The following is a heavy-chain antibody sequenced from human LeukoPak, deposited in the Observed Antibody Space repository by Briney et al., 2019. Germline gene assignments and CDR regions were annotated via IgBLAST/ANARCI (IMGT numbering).Heavy chain of an antibody. Sequence: SETLSLTCIVSGGSISSYYWSWIRQPPGKGLEWIGYIYYSGSTNYNPSLKSRVTISVDTSKNQFSLKLSSVTAADTAVYYCARGNSGSYFRRLRCAFDIWGQGTMVTVSS. CDR1: GGSISSYY. CDR2: IYYSGST. CDR3: ARGNSGSYFRRLRCAFDI. V-gene: IGHV4-59*12. J-gene: IGHJ3*02. D-gene: IGHD1-26*01.